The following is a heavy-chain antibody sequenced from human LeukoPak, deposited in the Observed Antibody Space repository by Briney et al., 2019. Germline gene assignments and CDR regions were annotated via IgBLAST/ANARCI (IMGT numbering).Heavy chain of an antibody. Sequence: GGSLRLSCAASGFTFSSYWMSWVRQAPGKGLEWVANIKQDGSEKYYVDSVKGRFTISRDDAKNSLYLQMNSLRAEDTAVYYCAKGEDYYDSSGYYTHYGYWGQGNLVTVSS. CDR2: IKQDGSEK. CDR3: AKGEDYYDSSGYYTHYGY. J-gene: IGHJ4*02. CDR1: GFTFSSYW. D-gene: IGHD3-22*01. V-gene: IGHV3-7*01.